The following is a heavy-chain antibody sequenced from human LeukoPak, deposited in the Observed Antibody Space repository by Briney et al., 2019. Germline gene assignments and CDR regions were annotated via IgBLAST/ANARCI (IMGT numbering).Heavy chain of an antibody. CDR2: ISGDGAST. Sequence: GGSLRLSCAASGFTFSHTWISWVRQAPGKGLEWVSAISGDGASTYYADSVKGRFTISRDNSKNTLYVQMNSLRAEDTAVYYCAKDRGWFGGSLANFDYWGQGTLVTVSS. V-gene: IGHV3-23*01. CDR1: GFTFSHTW. CDR3: AKDRGWFGGSLANFDY. D-gene: IGHD3-10*01. J-gene: IGHJ4*02.